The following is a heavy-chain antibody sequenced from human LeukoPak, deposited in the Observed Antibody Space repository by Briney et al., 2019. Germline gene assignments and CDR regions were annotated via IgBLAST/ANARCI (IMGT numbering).Heavy chain of an antibody. V-gene: IGHV3-74*01. Sequence: PGGSLRLSCAASGFTFSRHWMHWVRQAPGKGLVWVARSNTDGSSTKYADSVKGRFTIFRDNAKNTLYLQMNSLRAEDTAVYYCARDNGYYCFDYWGQGNLVTVSS. D-gene: IGHD3-22*01. CDR3: ARDNGYYCFDY. CDR2: SNTDGSST. CDR1: GFTFSRHW. J-gene: IGHJ4*02.